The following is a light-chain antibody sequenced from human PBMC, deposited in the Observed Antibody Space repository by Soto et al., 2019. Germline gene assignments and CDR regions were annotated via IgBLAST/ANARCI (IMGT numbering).Light chain of an antibody. CDR1: QGISSY. Sequence: AIRMTQSPSSLSASTGDRVTITCRASQGISSYLAWYQQKQGKHPKLLIYAAATLRSGVPSRLSGSGSGTDFTLTISCLQSEDFATYYCQQYYSYPSTFGQGTKVDIK. J-gene: IGKJ1*01. CDR2: AAA. V-gene: IGKV1-8*01. CDR3: QQYYSYPST.